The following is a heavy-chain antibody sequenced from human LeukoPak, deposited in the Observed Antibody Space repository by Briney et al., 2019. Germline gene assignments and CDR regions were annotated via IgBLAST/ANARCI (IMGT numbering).Heavy chain of an antibody. CDR1: GFTFSSYG. CDR3: ARERGIAAVAAFDY. J-gene: IGHJ4*02. Sequence: GMSLRLLCAASGFTFSSYGMQWVGRAPGKGVEWVAVIWYDGSNKYYADSVKGRFTISRDNSKNTLYLQMNSLRAEDTAVYYCARERGIAAVAAFDYWGQGTLVTVSS. D-gene: IGHD6-13*01. V-gene: IGHV3-33*01. CDR2: IWYDGSNK.